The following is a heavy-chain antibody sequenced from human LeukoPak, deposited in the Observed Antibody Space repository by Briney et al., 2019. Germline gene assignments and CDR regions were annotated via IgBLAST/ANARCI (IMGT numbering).Heavy chain of an antibody. CDR1: GGTFSKYT. J-gene: IGHJ1*01. CDR3: ASISLPYCSGGSCYLVFQH. V-gene: IGHV1-69*01. Sequence: GSSVKVSCKASGGTFSKYTISWVRQRPGQGLEWMGGIIPIFGTANYAQKFQGRVTITADESTSTAYMELSSLRSEDTAVYYCASISLPYCSGGSCYLVFQHWGQGTLVTVSS. D-gene: IGHD2-15*01. CDR2: IIPIFGTA.